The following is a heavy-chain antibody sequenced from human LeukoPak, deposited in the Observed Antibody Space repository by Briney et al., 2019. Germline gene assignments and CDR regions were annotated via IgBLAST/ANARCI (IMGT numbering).Heavy chain of an antibody. Sequence: SETLSLTCTISGDSIRSATFYWGWIRQPPGKGLEWIGSMDYRGTTYSNSSLKSRIITSVDTSKNQFSLRLTHVTAADTAVYYCARDAADGRGWFDPWGQGTLVTVSS. CDR1: GDSIRSATFY. J-gene: IGHJ5*02. V-gene: IGHV4-39*07. D-gene: IGHD6-13*01. CDR2: MDYRGTT. CDR3: ARDAADGRGWFDP.